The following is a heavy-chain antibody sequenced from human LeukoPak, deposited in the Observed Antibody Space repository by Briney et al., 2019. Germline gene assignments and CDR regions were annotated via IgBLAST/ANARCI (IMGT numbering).Heavy chain of an antibody. CDR3: ARVPVVRYNWFDP. V-gene: IGHV4-59*01. J-gene: IGHJ5*02. Sequence: PSETLSLTCTVSGGSFSSYYWSWIRQPPGKGLEWIGYIYYSGSTNYNPSLKSRVTISVDTSKNQFSLKLSSVTAADTAVYYCARVPVVRYNWFDPWGQGTLVTVSS. CDR2: IYYSGST. D-gene: IGHD3-22*01. CDR1: GGSFSSYY.